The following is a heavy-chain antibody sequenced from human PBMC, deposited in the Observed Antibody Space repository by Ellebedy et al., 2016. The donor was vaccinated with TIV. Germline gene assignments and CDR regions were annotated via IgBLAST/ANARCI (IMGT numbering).Heavy chain of an antibody. CDR1: DFTFSSYA. J-gene: IGHJ4*02. D-gene: IGHD2-2*02. CDR2: ITGSGGGT. Sequence: GASLKISCAASDFTFSSYALTWLRQAPGQGLEWVSAITGSGGGTYYADSVKGRFTISRDNSKNTFYLHMNSLRAEETALYYCAKGYMSPFDYWGQGNLVTVSS. CDR3: AKGYMSPFDY. V-gene: IGHV3-23*01.